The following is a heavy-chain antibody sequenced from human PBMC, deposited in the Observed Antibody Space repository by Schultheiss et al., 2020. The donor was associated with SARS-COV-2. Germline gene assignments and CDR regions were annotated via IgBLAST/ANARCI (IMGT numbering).Heavy chain of an antibody. V-gene: IGHV3-7*03. CDR1: GFTFSSYA. J-gene: IGHJ4*02. Sequence: GESLKISCAASGFTFSSYAMSWVRQAPGKGLEWVASIKQDGSATYYVDSVRGRFTISRDNAKNTLYLQMNSLKTEDTAVYYCVCYGILWSQGTLVTVSS. CDR3: VCYGIL. CDR2: IKQDGSAT. D-gene: IGHD4-17*01.